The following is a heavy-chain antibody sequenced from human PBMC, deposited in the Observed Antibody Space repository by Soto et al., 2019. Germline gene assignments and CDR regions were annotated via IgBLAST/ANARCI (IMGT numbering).Heavy chain of an antibody. V-gene: IGHV3-23*01. D-gene: IGHD2-21*01. J-gene: IGHJ4*02. Sequence: EVQLLESGGGLVQPGGSLRISCAASGFSFGSYAMTWVRQAPGKGLEWVSALTGSGASRYYADSVRDRFTISRDNSKDTLYLQMSSLRAEDTAVYYCARHFGGRRPFHYWGQGTLVTVSS. CDR1: GFSFGSYA. CDR2: LTGSGASR. CDR3: ARHFGGRRPFHY.